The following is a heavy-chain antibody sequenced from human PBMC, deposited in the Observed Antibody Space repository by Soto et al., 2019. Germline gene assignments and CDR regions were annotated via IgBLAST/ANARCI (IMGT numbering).Heavy chain of an antibody. CDR3: ARASREIFGVVTDYGMDV. CDR1: GGSISSGGYY. Sequence: SETLSLTCTVSGGSISSGGYYLSWIRQHPGKGLEWIGYIYYSGSTYYNPSLKSRVTISVDTSKNQFSLKLSSVTAADTAVYYCARASREIFGVVTDYGMDVWGQGTTVTVSS. CDR2: IYYSGST. V-gene: IGHV4-31*03. D-gene: IGHD3-3*01. J-gene: IGHJ6*02.